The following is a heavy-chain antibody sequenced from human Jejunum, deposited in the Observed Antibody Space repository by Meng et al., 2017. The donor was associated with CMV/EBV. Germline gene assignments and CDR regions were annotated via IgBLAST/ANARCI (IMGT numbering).Heavy chain of an antibody. CDR2: IKGHSDGGTT. Sequence: WMSWVRQAPGKGLEWVGRIKGHSDGGTTDYTAPVKGRFIVSRDDSRNTLYLQMNSLKSEDTAVYYCTTVFPSYYPFWTGQRVASPDYWGQGTLVTVSS. D-gene: IGHD3/OR15-3a*01. CDR3: TTVFPSYYPFWTGQRVASPDY. CDR1: W. J-gene: IGHJ4*02. V-gene: IGHV3-15*01.